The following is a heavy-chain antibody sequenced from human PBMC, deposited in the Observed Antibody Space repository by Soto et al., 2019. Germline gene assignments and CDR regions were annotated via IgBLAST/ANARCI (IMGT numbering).Heavy chain of an antibody. CDR1: GGSISSSNW. D-gene: IGHD2-2*01. CDR2: IYHSGST. J-gene: IGHJ5*02. V-gene: IGHV4-4*02. CDR3: ARHSSYCSDTSCYHWFDP. Sequence: PSETLSLTCVVSGGSISSSNWWSWVRQPPGKGLEWIGEIYHSGSTDYNPSLKSRVTISIDKSKNQFSLKLSSVTAADTAVYYCARHSSYCSDTSCYHWFDPWGQGTLVTVSS.